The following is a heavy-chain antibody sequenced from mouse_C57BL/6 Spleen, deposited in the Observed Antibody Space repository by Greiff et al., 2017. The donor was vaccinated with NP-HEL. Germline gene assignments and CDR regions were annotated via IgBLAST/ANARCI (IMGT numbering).Heavy chain of an antibody. D-gene: IGHD2-4*01. V-gene: IGHV1-66*01. Sequence: VQLQQSGPELVKPGASVKISCKASGYSFTSYYIHWVKQRPGQGLEWIGWIYPGSGNTKYNEKFKGKATLTADTSTSTAYMQLSSLTSDDSAVYYCARSGYDYDHFDYWGQGTTLTVSS. CDR1: GYSFTSYY. CDR3: ARSGYDYDHFDY. CDR2: IYPGSGNT. J-gene: IGHJ2*01.